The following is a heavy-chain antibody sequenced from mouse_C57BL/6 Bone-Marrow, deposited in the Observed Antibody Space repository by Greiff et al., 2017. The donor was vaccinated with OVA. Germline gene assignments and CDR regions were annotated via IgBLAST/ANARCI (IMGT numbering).Heavy chain of an antibody. J-gene: IGHJ2*01. CDR1: GYTFTSYW. CDR3: ASLYYGKGNY. D-gene: IGHD2-1*01. CDR2: INPSSGYT. V-gene: IGHV1-7*01. Sequence: VKLQQSGAELAKPGASVKLSCKASGYTFTSYWMHWVKQRPGQGLEWIGYINPSSGYTKYNQKFKDKATLTADRSSSTAYMQLHSLTYEDSAVDYCASLYYGKGNYWGQGTTLTVSS.